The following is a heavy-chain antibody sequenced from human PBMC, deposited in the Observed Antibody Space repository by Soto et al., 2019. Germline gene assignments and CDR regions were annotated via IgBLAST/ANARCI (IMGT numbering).Heavy chain of an antibody. J-gene: IGHJ5*02. CDR2: ISASGDAI. V-gene: IGHV3-48*02. Sequence: EVQLVESGGGLVKPGGSLRLSCAASGFTFSTASMNWVRQAPGKGLEWVSCISASGDAIYYADSVRGRFTISRDNAESSMYLQVNSLRDVYTAVYDCARLYSTSSVNRWFDAWGQGTLVTVSS. D-gene: IGHD6-6*01. CDR3: ARLYSTSSVNRWFDA. CDR1: GFTFSTAS.